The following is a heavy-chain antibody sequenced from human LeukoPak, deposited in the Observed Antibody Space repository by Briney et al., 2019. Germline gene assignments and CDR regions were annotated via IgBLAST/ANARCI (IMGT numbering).Heavy chain of an antibody. CDR1: GLSFSGDY. Sequence: SETLSLTCAVYGLSFSGDYWSWIRQPPGKGLEWVGEINHSRNSNYNPSLESRITISVATSKNQFSLKLSSVTAADTAVYYCARARRDYGRSFDSWGQGTLVTVSS. V-gene: IGHV4-34*01. D-gene: IGHD4-17*01. CDR2: INHSRNS. CDR3: ARARRDYGRSFDS. J-gene: IGHJ4*02.